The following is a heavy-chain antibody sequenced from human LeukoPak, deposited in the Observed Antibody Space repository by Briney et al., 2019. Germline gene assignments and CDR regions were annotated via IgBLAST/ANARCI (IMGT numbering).Heavy chain of an antibody. CDR3: ARGRYFDWHRPAYWFDP. D-gene: IGHD3-9*01. J-gene: IGHJ5*02. CDR2: IYPGDSDT. V-gene: IGHV5-51*01. CDR1: GYSFTSYW. Sequence: GESLKISCKGSGYSFTSYWIGWVRQMPGKGLEWMGIIYPGDSDTRYSPSFRGQVTISADKSISTAYLQWSSLKASDTAMYYGARGRYFDWHRPAYWFDPWGQGTLVTVSS.